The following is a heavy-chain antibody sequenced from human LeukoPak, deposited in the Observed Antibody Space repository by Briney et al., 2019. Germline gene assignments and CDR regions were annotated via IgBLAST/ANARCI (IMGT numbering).Heavy chain of an antibody. CDR3: ASLIEPRVPGLGY. CDR2: IYYSGST. V-gene: IGHV4-39*07. Sequence: SETLSLTCTVSGGSISSSSYYWGWIRQPPGKGLEWIGSIYYSGSTYYNPSLKSRVTISVDTSKNQFSLKLSSVTAADTAVYYCASLIEPRVPGLGYWGQGTLFTVSS. CDR1: GGSISSSSYY. J-gene: IGHJ4*02. D-gene: IGHD3-16*01.